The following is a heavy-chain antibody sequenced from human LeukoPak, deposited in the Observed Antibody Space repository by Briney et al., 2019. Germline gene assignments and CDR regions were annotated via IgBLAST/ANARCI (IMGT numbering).Heavy chain of an antibody. D-gene: IGHD4-23*01. CDR2: INPNSGGT. CDR3: ARPGYNYGGNNHYYYGMDV. CDR1: GYTFTGYY. J-gene: IGHJ6*02. V-gene: IGHV1-2*02. Sequence: GASVKVSCKASGYTFTGYYMHWVRQAPGQGLEWMGWINPNSGGTNYAQKFQGRVTMTRDTSISTAYMELSRLRSDDTAVYYCARPGYNYGGNNHYYYGMDVWGQGTTVTVSS.